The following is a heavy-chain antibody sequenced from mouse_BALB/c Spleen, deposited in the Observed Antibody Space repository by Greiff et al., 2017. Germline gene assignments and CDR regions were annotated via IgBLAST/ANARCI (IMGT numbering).Heavy chain of an antibody. D-gene: IGHD2-2*01. V-gene: IGHV5-9-4*01. CDR2: ISSGGSYT. CDR1: GFTFSSYA. CDR3: AREWFQMDY. Sequence: EVKVEESGGGLVKPGGSLKLSCAASGFTFSSYAMSWVRQSPEKRLEWVAEISSGGSYTYYPDTVTGRFTISRDNAKNTLYLEMSSLRSEDTAMYYCAREWFQMDYWGQGTSVTVSS. J-gene: IGHJ4*01.